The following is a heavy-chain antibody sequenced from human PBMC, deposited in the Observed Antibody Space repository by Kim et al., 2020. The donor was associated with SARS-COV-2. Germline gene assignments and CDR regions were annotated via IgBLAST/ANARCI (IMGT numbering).Heavy chain of an antibody. J-gene: IGHJ6*02. CDR3: ARVPRLYCSSTSCQWWGYYYYYGMDV. V-gene: IGHV4-34*01. Sequence: SETLSLTCAVYGGSFSGYYWSWIRQPPGKGLEWIGEINHSGSTNYNPSLKSRVTISVDTSKNQFSLKLSSVTAADTAVYYCARVPRLYCSSTSCQWWGYYYYYGMDVWGQGTTVTVSS. CDR2: INHSGST. D-gene: IGHD2-2*01. CDR1: GGSFSGYY.